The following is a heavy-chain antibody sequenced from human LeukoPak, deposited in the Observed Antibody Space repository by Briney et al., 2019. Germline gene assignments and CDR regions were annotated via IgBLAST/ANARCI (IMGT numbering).Heavy chain of an antibody. Sequence: GGGLRHSRVASLFTFRSYVMHWVRPAPGKGLEWVALIRYDGSNKYYADSVKGRFTITRDNSKNTLYLQMNSLRAEDTAVYYCAKDVFWSGMGLNCFDPWGQGTLVTVSS. D-gene: IGHD3-3*01. CDR2: IRYDGSNK. CDR3: AKDVFWSGMGLNCFDP. CDR1: LFTFRSYV. J-gene: IGHJ5*02. V-gene: IGHV3-30*02.